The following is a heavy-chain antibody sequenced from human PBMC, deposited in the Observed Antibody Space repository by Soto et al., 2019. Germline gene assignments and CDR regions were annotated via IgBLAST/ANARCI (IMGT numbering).Heavy chain of an antibody. CDR2: VYWDDDK. J-gene: IGHJ4*02. V-gene: IGHV2-5*02. Sequence: QITLKESGPTLVKPTQTLTLTCTFSGFSFSTGGVGVGWIRQPPGKALEWPALVYWDDDKRYSPSLKTRLTITKDTSKNQVVLTMTNMDRVDTATYFCARAQWFGDPFDYWGQGSLITVSS. CDR1: GFSFSTGGVG. CDR3: ARAQWFGDPFDY. D-gene: IGHD3-10*01.